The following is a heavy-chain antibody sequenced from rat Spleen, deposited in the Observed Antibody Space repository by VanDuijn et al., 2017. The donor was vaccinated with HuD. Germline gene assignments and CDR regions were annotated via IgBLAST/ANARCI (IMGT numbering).Heavy chain of an antibody. CDR2: ISYDGSST. V-gene: IGHV5-20*01. CDR1: GFTFSNYD. J-gene: IGHJ2*01. Sequence: EVQLVESGGGLVQPGRSMKLSCAASGFTFSNYDMAWVRQAPTKGLEWVASISYDGSSTYYRDSVKGRFTISRDNAKSTLYLQMDSLRSEDTATYYCTTDEGRADYWGQGVMVTVSS. CDR3: TTDEGRADY. D-gene: IGHD1-12*02.